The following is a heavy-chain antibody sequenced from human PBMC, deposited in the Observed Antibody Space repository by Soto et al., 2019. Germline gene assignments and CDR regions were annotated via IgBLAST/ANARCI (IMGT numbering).Heavy chain of an antibody. Sequence: GGSLTLSCAASGFTFRTSVIHWVRQAPGKGLEWLAVIASDSSYKNSTGSVKGRFTISRDNSKSTLYLEMSSLRAEDTAVYYCAKEYTAHRHFDYWGLGTLVTVSS. CDR2: IASDSSYK. J-gene: IGHJ4*02. CDR1: GFTFRTSV. CDR3: AKEYTAHRHFDY. V-gene: IGHV3-30*18. D-gene: IGHD5-18*01.